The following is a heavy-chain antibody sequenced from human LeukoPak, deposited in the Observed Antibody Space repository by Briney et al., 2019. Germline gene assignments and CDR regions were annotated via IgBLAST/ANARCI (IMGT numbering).Heavy chain of an antibody. CDR1: GGTFSIYV. CDR2: IIPIFGTA. CDR3: ARALLRYCSSTSCYWFDP. D-gene: IGHD2-2*01. J-gene: IGHJ5*02. Sequence: ASVNVSCKASGGTFSIYVINWVRQAPGQGLEWMGGIIPIFGTANYAQKFQGRVTITADESTRTVYMELSSMRSEDTAMYYCARALLRYCSSTSCYWFDPWGQGTLVTVSS. V-gene: IGHV1-69*13.